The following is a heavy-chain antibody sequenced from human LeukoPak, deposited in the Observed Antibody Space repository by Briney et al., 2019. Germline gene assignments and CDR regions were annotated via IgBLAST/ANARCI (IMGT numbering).Heavy chain of an antibody. Sequence: ASVKVSCKASGGTFSSYAISWVRQAPGQGLEWMGWINLDSGGSGFAQNFQGRVTLTRDMSINTSYMDLSRLRYDDTAVYYCARAKGSHYYYFYGLDVWGQGTTVTVSS. J-gene: IGHJ6*02. D-gene: IGHD3-10*01. V-gene: IGHV1-2*02. CDR2: INLDSGGS. CDR3: ARAKGSHYYYFYGLDV. CDR1: GGTFSSYA.